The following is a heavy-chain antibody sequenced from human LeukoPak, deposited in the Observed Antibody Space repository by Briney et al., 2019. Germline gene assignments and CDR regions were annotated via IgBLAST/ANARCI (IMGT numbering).Heavy chain of an antibody. J-gene: IGHJ5*02. CDR3: AKGGNILTGSRDWFDP. CDR2: IRYDGSNK. CDR1: GFTFSSYG. Sequence: GRSLRLSCAASGFTFSSYGMHWVRQAPGKGLEWVAFIRYDGSNKYYADSVKGRFTISRDNSKNTLYLQMNSLRAEDTAVYYCAKGGNILTGSRDWFDPWGQGTLVIVSS. D-gene: IGHD3-9*01. V-gene: IGHV3-30*02.